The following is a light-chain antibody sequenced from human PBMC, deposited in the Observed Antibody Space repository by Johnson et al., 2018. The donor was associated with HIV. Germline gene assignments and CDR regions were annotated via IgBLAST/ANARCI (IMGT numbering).Light chain of an antibody. Sequence: QSVLTQPPSVSAAPGQKVTISCSGSSSNIGNNYVSWYQQLPGTAPKVLIYENDKRPSGIPDRFSGSKSGTSATLGITGLQTGDEADYYCGTWDSSLSAHYVFGSGTKIVVL. CDR2: END. CDR1: SSNIGNNY. J-gene: IGLJ1*01. CDR3: GTWDSSLSAHYV. V-gene: IGLV1-51*01.